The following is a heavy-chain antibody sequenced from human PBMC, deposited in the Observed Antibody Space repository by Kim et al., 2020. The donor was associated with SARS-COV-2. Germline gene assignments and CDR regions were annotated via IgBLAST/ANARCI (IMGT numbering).Heavy chain of an antibody. Sequence: SETLSLTCTVSGGSISSSSYYWGWIRQPPGKGLEWIGSIYYSGSTYYNPSLKSRVTISVDTSQNQFSLKLSSVTAADTAVYYCARLRQQLIDYWGQGTLVTVSS. CDR1: GGSISSSSYY. CDR3: ARLRQQLIDY. CDR2: IYYSGST. J-gene: IGHJ4*02. V-gene: IGHV4-39*01. D-gene: IGHD6-13*01.